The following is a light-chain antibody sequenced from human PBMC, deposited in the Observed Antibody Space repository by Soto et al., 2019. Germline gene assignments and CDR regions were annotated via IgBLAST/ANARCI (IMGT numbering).Light chain of an antibody. Sequence: DSQMTQSPSSLSASVGDRVTITCRAIQNIGNYLHWYQQQPGKAPKLLIYSVSTLQTGVPSRFSGSGSDTDVPLTISSLQPEDFSTFYCQHSYNSPTWTFGQGTKVEIK. CDR1: QNIGNY. CDR3: QHSYNSPTWT. CDR2: SVS. V-gene: IGKV1-39*01. J-gene: IGKJ1*01.